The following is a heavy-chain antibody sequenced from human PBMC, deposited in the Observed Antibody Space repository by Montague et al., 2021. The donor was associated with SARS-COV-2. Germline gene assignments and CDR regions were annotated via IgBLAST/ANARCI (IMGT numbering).Heavy chain of an antibody. CDR3: AREPWRIPIFGVVTRYGLDP. CDR1: GGSFSSGRYY. CDR2: LYCSGST. Sequence: SETLSLTCTVSGGSFSSGRYYWSWIRQPPGKGLEWIGFLYCSGSTNYNPYLQSRVTISVDTSKNQLSLKLSSVTAAAAAVYYCAREPWRIPIFGVVTRYGLDPWGQGTLVTVSS. D-gene: IGHD3-3*01. J-gene: IGHJ5*02. V-gene: IGHV4-61*01.